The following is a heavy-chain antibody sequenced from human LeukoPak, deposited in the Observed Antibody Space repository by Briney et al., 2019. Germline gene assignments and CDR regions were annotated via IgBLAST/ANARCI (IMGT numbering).Heavy chain of an antibody. CDR2: ISSTGNTI. V-gene: IGHV3-48*03. J-gene: IGHJ4*02. CDR3: ARGPNYYSSSSHFDY. D-gene: IGHD6-6*01. CDR1: GFTFSSYE. Sequence: GGSLRLSCAASGFTFSSYEMNWVRQAPGKGLEWLSYISSTGNTIYYADSVKGRFTISRDNAKNSLYLQMNGLRAEDTAVYYCARGPNYYSSSSHFDYWGQGTLVTVSS.